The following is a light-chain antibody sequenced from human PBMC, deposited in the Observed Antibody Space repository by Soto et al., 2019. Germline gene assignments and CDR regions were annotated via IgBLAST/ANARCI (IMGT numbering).Light chain of an antibody. J-gene: IGKJ1*01. CDR2: AAS. CDR1: QSISSY. CDR3: QQSYSTLTWT. V-gene: IGKV1-39*01. Sequence: DIQMTQSPYSLSASGGDRLTLTCRASQSISSYLNWYQQKPGKAPQLLIYAASRLQSGVPSRFSGRGSGTDFTLTISSLQPEDFATYYCQQSYSTLTWTFGQGTKVDI.